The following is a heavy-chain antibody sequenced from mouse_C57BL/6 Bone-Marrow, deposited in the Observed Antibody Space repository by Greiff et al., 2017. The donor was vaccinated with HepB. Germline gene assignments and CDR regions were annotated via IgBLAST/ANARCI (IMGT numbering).Heavy chain of an antibody. CDR1: GYAFSSYW. D-gene: IGHD1-1*01. CDR2: IYPGDGDT. Sequence: QVQLQQSGAELVKPGASVKISCKASGYAFSSYWMNWVKQRPGKGLEWIGQIYPGDGDTNYNGKFKGKATLTADKSSSTAYMQLSSLTSEDSAVYFCAREDYYYGSSFYFDYWGQGTTLTVSS. CDR3: AREDYYYGSSFYFDY. V-gene: IGHV1-80*01. J-gene: IGHJ2*01.